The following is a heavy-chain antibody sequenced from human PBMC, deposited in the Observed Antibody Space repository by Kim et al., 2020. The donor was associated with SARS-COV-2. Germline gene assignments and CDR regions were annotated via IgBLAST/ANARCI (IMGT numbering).Heavy chain of an antibody. Sequence: STYTNPALKSRVPISVDTSKNQFSLQLSSVTAADTAVYYCASTGDTAIDYWGQGTLVTVSS. CDR2: ST. CDR3: ASTGDTAIDY. D-gene: IGHD5-18*01. V-gene: IGHV4-39*01. J-gene: IGHJ4*02.